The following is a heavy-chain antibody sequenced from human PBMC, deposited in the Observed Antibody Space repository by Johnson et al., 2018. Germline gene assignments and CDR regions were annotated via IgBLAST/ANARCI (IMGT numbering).Heavy chain of an antibody. Sequence: VQLQESGGGLVKPGWSLRLSCAASGLTFSGYSMNWVRQAPGKGLEWVASITGTSTDINYAASVKGRFTISRDNAKNSVFLQMHSLRAEDTAVYYCVLGPGDDAFHIWGQGTVVTVSS. J-gene: IGHJ3*02. CDR3: VLGPGDDAFHI. CDR2: ITGTSTDI. D-gene: IGHD4-17*01. CDR1: GLTFSGYS. V-gene: IGHV3-21*04.